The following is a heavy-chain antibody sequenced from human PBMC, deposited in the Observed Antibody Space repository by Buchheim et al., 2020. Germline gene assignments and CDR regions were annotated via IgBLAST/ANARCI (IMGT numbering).Heavy chain of an antibody. CDR2: INPSGGST. Sequence: QVQLVQSGAEVKKPGASVKVSCKASGYTFTSYYMHWVRQAPGQGLEWMGIINPSGGSTSYAQKFQGRVTMTRDTSTSTVYMELRSLRSEDTAVYYCARRGYCSSTSCYLGLYDYYYYGMDVWGQGTT. D-gene: IGHD2-2*01. V-gene: IGHV1-46*01. CDR3: ARRGYCSSTSCYLGLYDYYYYGMDV. J-gene: IGHJ6*02. CDR1: GYTFTSYY.